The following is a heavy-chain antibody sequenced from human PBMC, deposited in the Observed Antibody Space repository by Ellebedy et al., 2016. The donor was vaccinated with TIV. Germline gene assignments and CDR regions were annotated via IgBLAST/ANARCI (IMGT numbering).Heavy chain of an antibody. Sequence: SVKVSCXASGGTFSSYAISWVRQAPGQGLEWMGGIIPIFGTANYAQKFQGRVTMTRDTSTSTVYMELSSLRSEDTAVYYCARAYSGYYGYWGQGTLVTVSS. V-gene: IGHV1-69*05. D-gene: IGHD3-22*01. CDR3: ARAYSGYYGY. J-gene: IGHJ4*02. CDR2: IIPIFGTA. CDR1: GGTFSSYA.